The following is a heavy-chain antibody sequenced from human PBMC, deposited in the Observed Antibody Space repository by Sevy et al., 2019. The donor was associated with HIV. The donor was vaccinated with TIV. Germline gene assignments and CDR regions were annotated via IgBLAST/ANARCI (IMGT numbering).Heavy chain of an antibody. Sequence: SETLSLTCAVYGGPFSGYFWGWIRQPPGKGLEWIGEINHSGSTNYNPSLKSRVTISIDTSKNQFSLNLRSVTAADTAVYYCARGRPNYYFYAMDFWGQGTTVTVSS. CDR1: GGPFSGYF. CDR3: ARGRPNYYFYAMDF. CDR2: INHSGST. V-gene: IGHV4-34*01. J-gene: IGHJ6*02.